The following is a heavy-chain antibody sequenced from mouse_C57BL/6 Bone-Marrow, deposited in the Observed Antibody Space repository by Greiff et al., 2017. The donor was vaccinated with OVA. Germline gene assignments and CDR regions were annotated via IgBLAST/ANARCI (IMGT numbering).Heavy chain of an antibody. J-gene: IGHJ2*01. V-gene: IGHV1-54*01. D-gene: IGHD4-1*01. CDR3: ARYWAY. CDR1: GYAFTNYL. CDR2: PNALRDCT. Sequence: VQGVESGAELVRPGTSVKVSCKASGYAFTNYLRGGATQSPIHSGGCTSRPNALRDCTNYNEKFKGKATLTADKSSSTAYMQLSSLTSEDSAVYFCARYWAYWGQGTTLTVSS.